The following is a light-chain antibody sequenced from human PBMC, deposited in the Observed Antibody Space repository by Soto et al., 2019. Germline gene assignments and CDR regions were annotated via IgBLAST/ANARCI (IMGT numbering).Light chain of an antibody. Sequence: QSVLTQPASVSGSPGQSITLSCTGSSSDVGSYDLFSWYQQQPGKAPKLMNFQVNKPPSGVSNRFSGSKSGNTAALTISGLQAEDESYYYCCAYAGSSTVFGGGTKLTVL. V-gene: IGLV2-23*02. J-gene: IGLJ3*02. CDR1: SSDVGSYDL. CDR3: CAYAGSSTV. CDR2: QVN.